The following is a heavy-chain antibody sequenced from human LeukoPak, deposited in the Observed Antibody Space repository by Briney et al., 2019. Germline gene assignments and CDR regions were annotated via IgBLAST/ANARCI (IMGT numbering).Heavy chain of an antibody. Sequence: GGSLRPSCTASGFTFSSYTMTWVRQAPGKGLKWVSTITTGDGNTYYADSVKGRFTVSRDDSKNTLYLQMNSLRAEDTAVYYCAKDGGLWVSAHWGDSWGRGTLVTVSS. V-gene: IGHV3-23*01. CDR1: GFTFSSYT. CDR3: AKDGGLWVSAHWGDS. D-gene: IGHD7-27*01. CDR2: ITTGDGNT. J-gene: IGHJ4*02.